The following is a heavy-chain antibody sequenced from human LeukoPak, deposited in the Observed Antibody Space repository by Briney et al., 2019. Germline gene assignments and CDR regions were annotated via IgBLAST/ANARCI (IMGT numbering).Heavy chain of an antibody. Sequence: PGGSLRLSCAASGFTFSNAWMSWVRQAPGKGLEWVGRIKSKTDGGTTDYAAPVKGRFTISRDDSKNTLYLQMNSLKTEDTAVYYCTTEYRTYVWGSYRQTPFGAFDYWGQGTLVTVSS. V-gene: IGHV3-15*01. CDR2: IKSKTDGGTT. D-gene: IGHD3-16*02. CDR1: GFTFSNAW. J-gene: IGHJ4*02. CDR3: TTEYRTYVWGSYRQTPFGAFDY.